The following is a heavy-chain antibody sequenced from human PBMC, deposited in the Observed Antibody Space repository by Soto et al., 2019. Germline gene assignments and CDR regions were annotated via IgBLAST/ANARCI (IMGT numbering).Heavy chain of an antibody. CDR1: GGTFSSYA. J-gene: IGHJ5*02. Sequence: QVQLVQSGAEVKKPGSSVKVSCKASGGTFSSYAISWVRQAPGQGLEWMGGIIPIFGTANYAQKFQGRVTITADESTRTAYMELSSLRSEDTAVYYCARASYCISTCCPNWFDPWGQGTLVTVSS. V-gene: IGHV1-69*12. CDR2: IIPIFGTA. D-gene: IGHD2-2*01. CDR3: ARASYCISTCCPNWFDP.